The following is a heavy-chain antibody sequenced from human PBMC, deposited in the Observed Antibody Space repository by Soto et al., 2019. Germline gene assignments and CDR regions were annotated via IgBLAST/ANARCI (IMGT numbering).Heavy chain of an antibody. J-gene: IGHJ5*02. Sequence: QVQLAQSGAEVKKPGASVKVSCKASGYTFTSYYRHWVRQVPGQGLEWMGIINPTTSSTNYAQNFQVRVTMTRNMSTSTVFRELGSLRSEDTAVNYCAIVATNRGADWFDPWGQGTLVTVAS. CDR3: AIVATNRGADWFDP. CDR2: INPTTSST. CDR1: GYTFTSYY. D-gene: IGHD5-12*01. V-gene: IGHV1-46*03.